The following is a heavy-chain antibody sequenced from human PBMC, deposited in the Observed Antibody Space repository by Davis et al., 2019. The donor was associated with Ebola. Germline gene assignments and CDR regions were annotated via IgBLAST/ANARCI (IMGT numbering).Heavy chain of an antibody. CDR3: ARPVFGDRDAFDI. Sequence: ASVKVSCKAAGNTFPSNDVTWVRQAPGQGLEWMGWISGYSGNTNYAQKFQGRVTMTTDRSGSTAYMELRGLRSDDTAVYYCARPVFGDRDAFDIWGQGTLVTVSS. V-gene: IGHV1-18*04. CDR2: ISGYSGNT. CDR1: GNTFPSND. D-gene: IGHD2-21*01. J-gene: IGHJ3*02.